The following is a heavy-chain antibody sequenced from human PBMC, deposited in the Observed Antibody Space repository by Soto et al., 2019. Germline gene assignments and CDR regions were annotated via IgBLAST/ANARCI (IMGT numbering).Heavy chain of an antibody. D-gene: IGHD3-10*01. V-gene: IGHV3-9*01. CDR2: FKWNSGDV. CDR1: GFTFGDYA. CDR3: AKDRSSGSPYHGMDF. J-gene: IGHJ6*02. Sequence: PGGSLRLSCAASGFTFGDYAMHWVRQVPGKGLEWVSGFKWNSGDVGYADSVKGRFTISRDNAKNSLYLQMNSLRPEDTAVYYCAKDRSSGSPYHGMDFWGQGTMVTVSS.